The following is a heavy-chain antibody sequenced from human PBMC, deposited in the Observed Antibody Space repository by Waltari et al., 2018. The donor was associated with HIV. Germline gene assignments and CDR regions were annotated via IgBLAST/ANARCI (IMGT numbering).Heavy chain of an antibody. D-gene: IGHD2-15*01. CDR3: ARGSSYSAHNWLDP. CDR1: GGSIGSSNW. Sequence: QVQLQESGPGLVKPSGTLSLTCAVSGGSIGSSNWWVWVRRPPGRGLEWIGDVYPSGSTNYNPSLKSRVTISVDTSKSRFFLSLKSVTAADTAIYYCARGSSYSAHNWLDPWGQGTLVTVSS. CDR2: VYPSGST. J-gene: IGHJ5*02. V-gene: IGHV4-4*02.